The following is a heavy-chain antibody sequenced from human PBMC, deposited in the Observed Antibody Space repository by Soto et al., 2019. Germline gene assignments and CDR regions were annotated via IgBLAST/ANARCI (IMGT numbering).Heavy chain of an antibody. CDR1: GFTFSSYA. CDR2: ISGSGGST. V-gene: IGHV3-23*01. Sequence: EVQLLESGGGLVQPGGSLRLSCAASGFTFSSYAMSWVRQAPGKGLEWVSAISGSGGSTYYADSVKGRFTISRDNSKNTLELQMNSLRAEDTAVYYCATGYCSGGSGYSCFDYWGQGTLVTVSS. J-gene: IGHJ4*02. D-gene: IGHD2-15*01. CDR3: ATGYCSGGSGYSCFDY.